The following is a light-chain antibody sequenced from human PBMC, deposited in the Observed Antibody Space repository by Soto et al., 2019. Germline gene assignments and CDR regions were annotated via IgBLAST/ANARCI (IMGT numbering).Light chain of an antibody. J-gene: IGKJ5*01. CDR1: QSFSSSY. CDR3: QQYDSSPIT. V-gene: IGKV3-20*01. Sequence: EIVLTQSPGTLSLSPGARATLSCRASQSFSSSYLAWYQQKPGQAPSLLIYGASRRATGIPDRFSGSGSGTDFTLTISRLEPEDFAVYYCQQYDSSPITFGQGTRLEI. CDR2: GAS.